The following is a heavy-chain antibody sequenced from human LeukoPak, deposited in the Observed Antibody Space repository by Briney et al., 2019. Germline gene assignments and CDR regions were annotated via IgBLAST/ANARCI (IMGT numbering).Heavy chain of an antibody. CDR1: GGSISSYY. CDR3: ARVRYYGSGSYGGTTWFDP. J-gene: IGHJ5*02. CDR2: IYTSGST. D-gene: IGHD3-10*01. Sequence: SETLSLTCTVSGGSISSYYWSWIRQPAGKGLEWIGRIYTSGSTNYNPSLKSRVTISVDTSKNQFSLKLSSVTAADTAVYYCARVRYYGSGSYGGTTWFDPWGQGTLVTVSS. V-gene: IGHV4-4*07.